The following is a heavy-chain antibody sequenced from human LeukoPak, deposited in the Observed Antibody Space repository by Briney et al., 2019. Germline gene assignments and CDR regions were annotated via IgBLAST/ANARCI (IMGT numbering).Heavy chain of an antibody. D-gene: IGHD3-16*01. CDR3: ARTLWGWGALDY. CDR2: IKEDGSEK. V-gene: IGHV3-7*03. CDR1: GFTFSNYW. J-gene: IGHJ4*02. Sequence: GGSLRLSSAASGFTFSNYWLNWVRQAPGKGLEWVANIKEDGSEKYYVDSVKGRFTISRDNAKNSLFLQMNSLRAEDTAVYYCARTLWGWGALDYWGQGTLVTVSS.